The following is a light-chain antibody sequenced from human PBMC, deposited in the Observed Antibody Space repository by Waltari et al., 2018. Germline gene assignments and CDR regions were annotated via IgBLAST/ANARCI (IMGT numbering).Light chain of an antibody. V-gene: IGKV2-28*01. CDR1: KSLLHSNGYNY. Sequence: IVMAQSPLSLPVTPGEQASISCRSSKSLLHSNGYNYLDWYQQKPGQSPQLLIYLGSNRACGVPERFSGSGSGTDFTLKISRVEAEDVGVYYCMQALKTPPTFGQGTKLEIK. CDR3: MQALKTPPT. J-gene: IGKJ2*01. CDR2: LGS.